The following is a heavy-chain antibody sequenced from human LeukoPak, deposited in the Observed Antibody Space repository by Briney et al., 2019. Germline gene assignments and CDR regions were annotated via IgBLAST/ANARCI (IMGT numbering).Heavy chain of an antibody. CDR3: AREEWFGESPFDY. CDR2: ISSSSSYI. J-gene: IGHJ4*02. Sequence: GGSLRLSCAASGFSFSNYNINWVRQAPGKGLEWVSSISSSSSYIYYADSVKGRFTISRDNAKNSLYLQMNSLRAEDTAVYYCAREEWFGESPFDYWGQGTLVTVSS. V-gene: IGHV3-21*01. D-gene: IGHD3-10*01. CDR1: GFSFSNYN.